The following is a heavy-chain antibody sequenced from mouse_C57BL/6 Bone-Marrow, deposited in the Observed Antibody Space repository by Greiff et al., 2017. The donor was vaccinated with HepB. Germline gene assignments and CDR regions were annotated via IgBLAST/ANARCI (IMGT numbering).Heavy chain of an antibody. CDR2: INPYNGGT. V-gene: IGHV1-19*01. CDR1: GYTFTDYY. CDR3: APYDYPWFAY. J-gene: IGHJ3*01. D-gene: IGHD2-4*01. Sequence: VQLQQSGPVLVKPGASVKMSCKASGYTFTDYYMNWVKQSHGKSLKWIGVINPYNGGTSYNQKFKGKATLTVDKSSSTAYMELNSLTSEDSAVYYCAPYDYPWFAYWGQGTLVTVSA.